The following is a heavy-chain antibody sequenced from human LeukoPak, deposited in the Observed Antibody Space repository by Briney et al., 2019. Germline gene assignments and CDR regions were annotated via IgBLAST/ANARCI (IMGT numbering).Heavy chain of an antibody. CDR3: ARDLGQYYDTSDNWFDP. CDR2: IYSSGDT. J-gene: IGHJ5*02. V-gene: IGHV3-66*01. CDR1: GFTVSSNY. Sequence: GGSLRLSCAASGFTVSSNYMSWVRQAPGKGLEWVSVIYSSGDTYYADSVKDRFTISRDNAKNTLNLQMNSLRAEDTAVYYCARDLGQYYDTSDNWFDPWGQGTLVTVSS. D-gene: IGHD3-22*01.